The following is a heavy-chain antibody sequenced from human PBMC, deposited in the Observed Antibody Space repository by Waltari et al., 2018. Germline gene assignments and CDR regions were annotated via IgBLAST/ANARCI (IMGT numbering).Heavy chain of an antibody. CDR3: ARVNGDLGFDY. CDR2: IGTAGDT. Sequence: EVQLVESGGGLVQPGGSLRLSCAASGFTFSSSELHWVRQATGKGLEWVSAIGTAGDTYYPGSVKGRFTISRENAKNSLYLQMNSLRAGDTAVYYCARVNGDLGFDYWGQGTLVTVSS. J-gene: IGHJ4*02. CDR1: GFTFSSSE. V-gene: IGHV3-13*01. D-gene: IGHD4-17*01.